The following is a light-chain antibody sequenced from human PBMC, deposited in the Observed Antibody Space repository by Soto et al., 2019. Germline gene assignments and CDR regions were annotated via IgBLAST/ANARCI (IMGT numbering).Light chain of an antibody. CDR1: STDFVSYNR. CDR2: EVS. V-gene: IGLV2-18*02. Sequence: QSVLTQPPSVSGSPGQSVTISCTGTSTDFVSYNRVSWYQQPPGTAPKLMIYEVSKRPSGVPDRFSGSKSGNTASLTISGLQAEDEADYCCASYTSSSTSVIFGRGTKVTVL. J-gene: IGLJ2*01. CDR3: ASYTSSSTSVI.